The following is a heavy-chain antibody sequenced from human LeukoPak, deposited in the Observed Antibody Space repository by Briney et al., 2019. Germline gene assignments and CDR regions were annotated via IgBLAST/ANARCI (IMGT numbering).Heavy chain of an antibody. D-gene: IGHD4-17*01. CDR3: ARVTYGPVESSSGPATDYYYTDV. CDR1: GGTFSSYA. J-gene: IGHJ6*03. Sequence: SVKVSCKASGGTFSSYAISWVRQAPGQGLEWMGGIIPIFGTANYAQKFQGRVTITADESTSTAYMELSSLRSEDTAVYYCARVTYGPVESSSGPATDYYYTDVWGKGTTVTVSS. V-gene: IGHV1-69*13. CDR2: IIPIFGTA.